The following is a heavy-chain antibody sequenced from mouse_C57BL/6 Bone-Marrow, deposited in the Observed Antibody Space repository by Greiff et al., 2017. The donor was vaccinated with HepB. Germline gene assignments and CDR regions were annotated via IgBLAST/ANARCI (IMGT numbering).Heavy chain of an antibody. Sequence: VMLVESGAELARPGASVKLSCKASGYTFTSYGISWVKQRTGQGLEWIGEIYPRSGNTYYNEKFKGKATLTADKSSSTAYMELRSLTSEDSAVYFCARETAQAPYYAMDYWGQGTSVTVSS. CDR3: ARETAQAPYYAMDY. CDR1: GYTFTSYG. J-gene: IGHJ4*01. V-gene: IGHV1-81*01. D-gene: IGHD3-2*02. CDR2: IYPRSGNT.